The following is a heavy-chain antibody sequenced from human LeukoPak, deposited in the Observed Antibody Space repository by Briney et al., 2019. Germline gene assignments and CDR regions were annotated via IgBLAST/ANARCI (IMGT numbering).Heavy chain of an antibody. J-gene: IGHJ4*02. CDR1: GYTFTGYH. D-gene: IGHD2-2*01. CDR3: ARDYCSSTSCLFDY. Sequence: GASVKVSFKASGYTFTGYHMHWVRQAPGQGLEWMGRINPNSGDTNYAQKFQGRVTMTRDTSISTAYMELSRLTSDDTAVYCCARDYCSSTSCLFDYWGQGTLVTVSS. CDR2: INPNSGDT. V-gene: IGHV1-2*06.